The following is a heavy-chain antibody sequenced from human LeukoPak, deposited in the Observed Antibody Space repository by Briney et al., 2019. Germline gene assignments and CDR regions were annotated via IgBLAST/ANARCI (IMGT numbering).Heavy chain of an antibody. CDR2: IYSGGST. Sequence: GGSLRLSCAASGFTASSNYMSWVRQAPGKGLEWVSVIYSGGSTYYADSVKGRFTISRDNSKNTLYLQMNSLRAEDTAVYYCAREIGIVVDSGDYWGQGTLVTVSS. D-gene: IGHD3-22*01. V-gene: IGHV3-66*01. CDR3: AREIGIVVDSGDY. CDR1: GFTASSNY. J-gene: IGHJ4*02.